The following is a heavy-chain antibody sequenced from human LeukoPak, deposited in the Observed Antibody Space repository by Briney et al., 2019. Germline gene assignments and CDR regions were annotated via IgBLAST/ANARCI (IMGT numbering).Heavy chain of an antibody. D-gene: IGHD4-17*01. CDR1: GGSFSGYY. Sequence: SETLSLTCAVYGGSFSGYYWSWIRQPPGKGLEWIGEINHSGSTNYNPSLKSRVTISVDTSKNQFSLKLSSVTAADTAVYYCARGGNGDYLRYFDYWGQGTLVTVSS. CDR3: ARGGNGDYLRYFDY. CDR2: INHSGST. V-gene: IGHV4-34*01. J-gene: IGHJ4*02.